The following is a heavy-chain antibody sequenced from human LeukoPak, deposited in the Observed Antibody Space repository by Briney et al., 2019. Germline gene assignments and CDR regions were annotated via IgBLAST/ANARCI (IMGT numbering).Heavy chain of an antibody. CDR2: TSSSGNT. V-gene: IGHV4-4*07. J-gene: IGHJ6*03. D-gene: IGHD3-22*01. CDR3: ARGRFDYYDSSGYYRPREYYSYYYYMDV. CDR1: GDSISYFY. Sequence: SETLSLTCSVSGDSISYFYWSWIRQAAGKGLEWIGRTSSSGNTDYNPSLKSRVTISVDTSKNQFSLKLSSVTAADTAAYYCARGRFDYYDSSGYYRPREYYSYYYYMDVWGKGTTVTISS.